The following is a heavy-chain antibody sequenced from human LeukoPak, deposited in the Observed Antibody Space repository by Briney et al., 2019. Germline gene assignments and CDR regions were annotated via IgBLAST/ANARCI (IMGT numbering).Heavy chain of an antibody. CDR3: ARGGCSSTSCYIWGPRPNWFDP. Sequence: PSETLSLTCTVSGGSISSSSYYWGWIRQPPGKELEWIGSIYYSGSTNYNPSLKSRVTISVDTSKNQFSLKLSSVTAADTAVYYCARGGCSSTSCYIWGPRPNWFDPWGQGTLVTVSS. CDR2: IYYSGST. D-gene: IGHD2-2*02. J-gene: IGHJ5*02. V-gene: IGHV4-39*07. CDR1: GGSISSSSYY.